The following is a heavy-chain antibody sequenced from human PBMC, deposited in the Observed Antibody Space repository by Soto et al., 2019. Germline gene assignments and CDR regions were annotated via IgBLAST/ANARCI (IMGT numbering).Heavy chain of an antibody. Sequence: EVQLVETGGGLIQPGGSLRLSCAASGFTVSSNYMRWVRQATVKGLEWVSVIYSGGSTYYADSVKGRFTISRDTSKNTRYLQMNSLRAADTAVYYCARVSNGYNNPYWYFELWGRGTLVTVSS. D-gene: IGHD4-4*01. CDR2: IYSGGST. J-gene: IGHJ2*01. CDR1: GFTVSSNY. CDR3: ARVSNGYNNPYWYFEL. V-gene: IGHV3-53*02.